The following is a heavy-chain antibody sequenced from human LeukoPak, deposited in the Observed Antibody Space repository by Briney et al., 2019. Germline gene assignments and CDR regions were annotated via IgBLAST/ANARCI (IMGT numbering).Heavy chain of an antibody. J-gene: IGHJ4*02. Sequence: SETLSLTCTVSGASISSSSYYWGWIHQPPGKGLEWIGSIYYSGSTYYNPSLKSRVTISVDTSKNQFSLKLSSVTAADTAVYYCAIPGYSRGWPFDFWGQGTLVTVSS. V-gene: IGHV4-39*01. CDR3: AIPGYSRGWPFDF. D-gene: IGHD6-19*01. CDR2: IYYSGST. CDR1: GASISSSSYY.